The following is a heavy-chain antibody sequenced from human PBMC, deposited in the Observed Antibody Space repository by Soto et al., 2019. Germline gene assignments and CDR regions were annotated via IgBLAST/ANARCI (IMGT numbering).Heavy chain of an antibody. Sequence: SETLSLTCTVSGGSISSGGYYWSWIRQHPGKGLEWIGYIYYSGSTYYNPPLKSRVTISVDTSKNQFSLKLSSVTAADTAVYYCARAAGSWFDPWGQGTLVTVSS. J-gene: IGHJ5*02. CDR3: ARAAGSWFDP. CDR2: IYYSGST. CDR1: GGSISSGGYY. V-gene: IGHV4-31*03. D-gene: IGHD1-1*01.